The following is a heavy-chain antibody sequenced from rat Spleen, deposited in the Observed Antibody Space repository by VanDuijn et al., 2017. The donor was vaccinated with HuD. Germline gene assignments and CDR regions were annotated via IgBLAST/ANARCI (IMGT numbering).Heavy chain of an antibody. J-gene: IGHJ1*01. CDR2: INSAGNT. CDR1: GYSITSSYR. D-gene: IGHD1-1*01. CDR3: ARWDYYSPRWYFDF. V-gene: IGHV3-3*01. Sequence: EVQLQESGPGLVKPSQSLSLTCSVTGYSITSSYRWNWIRKFPGNKLEWMGYINSAGNTLYNPSLKSRISITRDTSKNQFFLQVNSVTTEDTATYYCARWDYYSPRWYFDFWGPGTMVTVSS.